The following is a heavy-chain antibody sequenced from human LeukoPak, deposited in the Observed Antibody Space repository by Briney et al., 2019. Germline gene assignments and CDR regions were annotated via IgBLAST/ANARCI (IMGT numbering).Heavy chain of an antibody. D-gene: IGHD6-19*01. V-gene: IGHV3-53*04. J-gene: IGHJ6*02. Sequence: GGSLRLSCAASGFTVSSNYMSWVRQAPGKGLEWVSVIYSGGSTYYADSVKGRFTISRHNSKDTLYLQMNSLRAEDTAVYYCATRASSGGGYGMDVWGQGTTVTVSS. CDR3: ATRASSGGGYGMDV. CDR2: IYSGGST. CDR1: GFTVSSNY.